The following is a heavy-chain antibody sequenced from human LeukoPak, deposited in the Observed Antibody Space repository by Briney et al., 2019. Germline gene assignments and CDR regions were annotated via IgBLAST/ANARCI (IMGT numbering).Heavy chain of an antibody. CDR1: GFTFSSYW. CDR2: INHNGDVN. D-gene: IGHD3-16*01. J-gene: IGHJ6*02. CDR3: ARGGGLDV. V-gene: IGHV3-7*03. Sequence: GGSLRLSCAASGFTFSSYWMNWARQAPGKGLEWVASINHNGDVNYYVDSVKGRFTISRDNAKNSLYLQMSNLRAEDTAVYFCARGGGLDVWGRGATVTVSS.